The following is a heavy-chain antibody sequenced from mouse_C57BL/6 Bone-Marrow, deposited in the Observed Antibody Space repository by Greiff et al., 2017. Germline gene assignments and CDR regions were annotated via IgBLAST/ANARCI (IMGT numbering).Heavy chain of an antibody. Sequence: VQLQQSGPELVKPGASVKLSCKASGYTFTSYDINWVKQRPGQGLEWIGWIYPRDGSNKYNEKFKGKATLTVDTSSSTAYMELHSLTSVDSAVYFCARDYGSSYWYFDVWGTGTTVTVSS. D-gene: IGHD1-1*01. CDR1: GYTFTSYD. J-gene: IGHJ1*03. V-gene: IGHV1-85*01. CDR2: IYPRDGSN. CDR3: ARDYGSSYWYFDV.